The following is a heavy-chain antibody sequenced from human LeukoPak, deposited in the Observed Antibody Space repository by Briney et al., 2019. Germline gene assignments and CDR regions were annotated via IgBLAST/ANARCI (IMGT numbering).Heavy chain of an antibody. CDR1: GFTFRNYW. Sequence: GGSLRLSCAASGFTFRNYWMGWVRQAPGKGLEWVANTKPDGSAEYYADSVRGRFTTSRDNANNFLYLQMNRLRAEDTAVYYCARDGGLNTNFDPWGQGALVTVSS. D-gene: IGHD2-15*01. CDR3: ARDGGLNTNFDP. J-gene: IGHJ5*02. CDR2: TKPDGSAE. V-gene: IGHV3-7*01.